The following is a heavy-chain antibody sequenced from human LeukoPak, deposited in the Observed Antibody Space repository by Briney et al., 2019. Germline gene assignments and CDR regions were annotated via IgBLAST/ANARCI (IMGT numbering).Heavy chain of an antibody. J-gene: IGHJ5*02. CDR1: GGSISSGGYY. V-gene: IGHV4-31*03. CDR2: IYYSGST. D-gene: IGHD3-10*01. Sequence: SETLSLTCTVSGGSISSGGYYWSWIRQHPGKGLEWNGYIYYSGSTYYNPSLKSRVTISVDTSKNQFSLKLSSVTAADTAVYYCARGTLSTMVRGVIIGRDNWFDPWGQGTLVTVSS. CDR3: ARGTLSTMVRGVIIGRDNWFDP.